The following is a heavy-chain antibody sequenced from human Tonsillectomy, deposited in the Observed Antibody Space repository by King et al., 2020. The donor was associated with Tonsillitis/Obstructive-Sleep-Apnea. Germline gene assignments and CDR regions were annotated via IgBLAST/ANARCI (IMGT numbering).Heavy chain of an antibody. V-gene: IGHV3-21*01. CDR3: ARHYYYDSSGSYSYYYGMDV. CDR2: ISSSSTYI. J-gene: IGHJ6*02. Sequence: VQLVESGGGLVKPGGSLRLSCAASGITFSSFSMNWVRQAPGKGLEWVSYISSSSTYIYYADSVKGRFTISRDNAKNSLYLQMNSLRAEDTAVYYCARHYYYDSSGSYSYYYGMDVWGQGTPVTVSS. CDR1: GITFSSFS. D-gene: IGHD3-22*01.